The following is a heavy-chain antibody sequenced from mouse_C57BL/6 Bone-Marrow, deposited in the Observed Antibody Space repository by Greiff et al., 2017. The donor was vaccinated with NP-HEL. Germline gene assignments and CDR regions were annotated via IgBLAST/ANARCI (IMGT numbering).Heavy chain of an antibody. V-gene: IGHV1-54*01. D-gene: IGHD1-1*01. CDR3: ARNPITTVVAPFDY. CDR1: GYAFTNYL. CDR2: INPGSGGT. J-gene: IGHJ2*01. Sequence: VQLQQSGAELVRPGPSVKVSCKASGYAFTNYLIEWVKQRPGQGLEWIGVINPGSGGTNYNEKFKGKATLTADKSSSTAYMQLSSLTSEDSAVYFCARNPITTVVAPFDYWGQGTTLTVSS.